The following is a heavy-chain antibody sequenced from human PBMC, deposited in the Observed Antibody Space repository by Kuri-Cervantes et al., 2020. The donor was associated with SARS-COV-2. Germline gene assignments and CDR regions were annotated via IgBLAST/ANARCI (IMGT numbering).Heavy chain of an antibody. CDR2: ISSSSSYI. V-gene: IGHV3-21*01. Sequence: GESLKISCTASGFTFSSYSMNWVRQAPGKGLEWVSSISSSSSYIYYADSVKGRFTISRDNAKNSLYLQMNSLRAEDTAVYYCARDQRHIVVKPYYYYYMDVWGKGTTVTVSS. CDR3: ARDQRHIVVKPYYYYYMDV. D-gene: IGHD2-21*01. CDR1: GFTFSSYS. J-gene: IGHJ6*03.